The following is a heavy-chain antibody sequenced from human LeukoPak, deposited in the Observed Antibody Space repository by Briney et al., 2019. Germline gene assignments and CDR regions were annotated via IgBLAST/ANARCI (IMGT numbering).Heavy chain of an antibody. Sequence: SETLSLTCAVYGGSFSGYYWSWIRQPPGKGLEWIGEINHSGSTNYNPSLKSRVTISVDTSKNQFSLKLSSVTGADTAVYYCVRGGEGIVVVVAATYYYYMDVWGKGTTVTVSS. CDR3: VRGGEGIVVVVAATYYYYMDV. J-gene: IGHJ6*03. V-gene: IGHV4-34*01. D-gene: IGHD2-15*01. CDR1: GGSFSGYY. CDR2: INHSGST.